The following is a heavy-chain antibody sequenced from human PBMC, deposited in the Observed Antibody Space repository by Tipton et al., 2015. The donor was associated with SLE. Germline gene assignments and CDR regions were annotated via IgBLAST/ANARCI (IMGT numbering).Heavy chain of an antibody. CDR2: IYDTETT. J-gene: IGHJ4*02. CDR1: GGSISSGNYY. V-gene: IGHV4-30-4*01. Sequence: TLSLTCTVSGGSISSGNYYWTWIRQHPGKGLEWIGYIYDTETTYYNPSLKSRVTMSIDTSKSHFSLKLTSVTAADTAVYYCARMEGMITYGGIAGLWGQGTVVTVSS. D-gene: IGHD3-16*01. CDR3: ARMEGMITYGGIAGL.